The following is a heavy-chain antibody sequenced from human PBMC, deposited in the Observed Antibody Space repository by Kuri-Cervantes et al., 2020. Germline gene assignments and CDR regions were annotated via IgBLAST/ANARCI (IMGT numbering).Heavy chain of an antibody. CDR1: GFTFDDYA. Sequence: GGSLRLSCAASGFTFDDYAMHWVRQAPGKGLEWVSGVSWSSGSIGYADSVKGRFTISRDNAKNSLYLQMNRLRAEDTAVYYCARDMTTVTTDAFDIWGQGTMVTVSS. CDR3: ARDMTTVTTDAFDI. V-gene: IGHV3-9*01. CDR2: VSWSSGSI. D-gene: IGHD4-17*01. J-gene: IGHJ3*02.